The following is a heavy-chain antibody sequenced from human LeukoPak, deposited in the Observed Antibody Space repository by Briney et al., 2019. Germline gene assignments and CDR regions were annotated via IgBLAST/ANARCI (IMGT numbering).Heavy chain of an antibody. Sequence: PGGSLRLSCAASGFTFSSYAMSWVRQAPGKGLEWVSAISGSGGSTYYADSVKGRFTISRDNSKNTLYLQMNSLRAEDTAVYYCAKDGPSVSYSGYARSFDYWGQGTLVTVSS. D-gene: IGHD5-12*01. CDR2: ISGSGGST. V-gene: IGHV3-23*01. J-gene: IGHJ4*02. CDR1: GFTFSSYA. CDR3: AKDGPSVSYSGYARSFDY.